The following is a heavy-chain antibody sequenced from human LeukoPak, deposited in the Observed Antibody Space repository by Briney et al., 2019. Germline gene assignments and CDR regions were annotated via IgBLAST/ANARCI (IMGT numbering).Heavy chain of an antibody. CDR2: IYYSGST. V-gene: IGHV4-39*01. Sequence: SETLSLTCTVSGGSISSSSYYWGWIRQPPGKGLEWIGSIYYSGSTYYNPSLKSRVTISVDTSKNQFSLKLSSVTAADTAVYYCATWGVATYYFDYWGQGTLVTVSS. D-gene: IGHD5-12*01. CDR3: ATWGVATYYFDY. J-gene: IGHJ4*02. CDR1: GGSISSSSYY.